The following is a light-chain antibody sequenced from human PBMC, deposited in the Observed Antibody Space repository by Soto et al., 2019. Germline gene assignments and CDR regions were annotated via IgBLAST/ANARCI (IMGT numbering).Light chain of an antibody. Sequence: EIVLTQSPGTLSLSPGERATLSCRASQSITNNYLAWYQQKPGRAHRLLIYGASSRATGIPDRFSRSGSGTDFTLTFSRLEPEDFAMYYCLQYGYLVTFGGGTKVEIK. CDR1: QSITNNY. J-gene: IGKJ4*01. CDR2: GAS. CDR3: LQYGYLVT. V-gene: IGKV3-20*01.